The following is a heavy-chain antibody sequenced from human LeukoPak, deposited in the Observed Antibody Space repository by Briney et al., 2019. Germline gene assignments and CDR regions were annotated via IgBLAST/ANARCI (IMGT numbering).Heavy chain of an antibody. J-gene: IGHJ6*03. D-gene: IGHD4-11*01. V-gene: IGHV4-31*03. CDR2: IYYSGST. CDR3: ARAPKGMTTVRYYYYYMDV. CDR1: SGSITSGGYY. Sequence: TLSLTCTVSSGSITSGGYYWNWIRQHPGKGLEWIGYIYYSGSTFYNPSLKSRVTMSVDTSKNQFSLKLSSVTAADTAVYYCARAPKGMTTVRYYYYYMDVWGKGTTVTVSS.